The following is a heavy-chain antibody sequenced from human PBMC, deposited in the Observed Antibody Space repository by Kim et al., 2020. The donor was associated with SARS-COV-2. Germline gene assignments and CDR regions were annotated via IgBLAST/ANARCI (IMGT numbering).Heavy chain of an antibody. CDR2: IYYSGST. CDR3: ARSTTVVRTSPGFDY. J-gene: IGHJ4*02. D-gene: IGHD4-17*01. CDR1: GGSISSYY. Sequence: SETLSLTCTVSGGSISSYYWSWIRQPPGKGLEWIGYIYYSGSTNYNPSLKSRVTISVDTSKNQFSLKLSSVTAADTAVYYCARSTTVVRTSPGFDYWGQGTLVTVSS. V-gene: IGHV4-59*01.